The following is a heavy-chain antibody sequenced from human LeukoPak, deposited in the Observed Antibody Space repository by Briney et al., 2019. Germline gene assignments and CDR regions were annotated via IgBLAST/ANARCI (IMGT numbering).Heavy chain of an antibody. Sequence: GGSLRLSSAASGFTFTSYGMHWVRQAPGKGLEWVALITYDGYYKYYSDSVEGRFTISSDTSKNTMYLQMNSLRAEDTAVYYCARDLSPVVRASPMGYWGQGTLVTVSS. CDR2: ITYDGYYK. J-gene: IGHJ4*02. D-gene: IGHD3-10*01. V-gene: IGHV3-30*03. CDR3: ARDLSPVVRASPMGY. CDR1: GFTFTSYG.